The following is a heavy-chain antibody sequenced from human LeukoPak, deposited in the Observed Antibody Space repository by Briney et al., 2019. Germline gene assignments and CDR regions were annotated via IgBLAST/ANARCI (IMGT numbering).Heavy chain of an antibody. J-gene: IGHJ4*02. CDR2: IYYSGST. CDR1: GGSISSGGYY. V-gene: IGHV4-31*03. CDR3: ASRAAAGTVDY. D-gene: IGHD6-13*01. Sequence: PSETLSLTCTVSGGSISSGGYYWSWIRQHPGKGLEWIGYIYYSGSTYYNPSLKSRVTISVDTSKNQFSLKLSSVTAADTAVYYCASRAAAGTVDYWGQGTLVTVSS.